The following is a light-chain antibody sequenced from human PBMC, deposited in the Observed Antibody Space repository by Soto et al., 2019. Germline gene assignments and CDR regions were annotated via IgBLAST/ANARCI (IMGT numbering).Light chain of an antibody. CDR1: QSVSSN. V-gene: IGKV3-15*01. J-gene: IGKJ1*01. CDR2: GAS. CDR3: QQYNNWPPWT. Sequence: EIVMTRSPATLSVSPGERATLSCRASQSVSSNLAWYQQKPGQAPRLLIYGASTRVTGIPARFSGSGSGTEYTLTISSLQSEDFAVYYCQQYNNWPPWTFGQGTKVEIK.